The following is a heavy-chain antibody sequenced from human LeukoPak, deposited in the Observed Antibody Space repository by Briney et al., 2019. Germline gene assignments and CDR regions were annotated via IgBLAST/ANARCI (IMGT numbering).Heavy chain of an antibody. CDR3: ARGSSWGYVWGSYRRPLFFDY. D-gene: IGHD3-16*02. Sequence: SETLSLPCAVYGGSFSGYYWSWIRQPPGEGLEWIGEINHSESTNYNPSLKSRVPISVDTSKNQFSLKLSSVTAADTAVYYCARGSSWGYVWGSYRRPLFFDYWGQGTLVTVSS. V-gene: IGHV4-34*01. CDR2: INHSEST. CDR1: GGSFSGYY. J-gene: IGHJ4*02.